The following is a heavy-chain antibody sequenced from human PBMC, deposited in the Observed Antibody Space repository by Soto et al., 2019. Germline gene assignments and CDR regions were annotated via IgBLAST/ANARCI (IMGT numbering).Heavy chain of an antibody. J-gene: IGHJ4*02. Sequence: EVQLVDSGGGLVQPGGSLRLSCAASRFTFNSYWISWVRQAPGKGLEWVANINQDGSEKFYVDSVKGRFTISRDNAKNSLYLQMNSLRDEDTAVYYCARDKGYLDYWGQGTLVTVSS. CDR2: INQDGSEK. CDR3: ARDKGYLDY. CDR1: RFTFNSYW. V-gene: IGHV3-7*01. D-gene: IGHD2-2*01.